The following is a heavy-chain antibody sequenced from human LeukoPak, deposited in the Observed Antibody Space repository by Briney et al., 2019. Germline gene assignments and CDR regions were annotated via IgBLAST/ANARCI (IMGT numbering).Heavy chain of an antibody. CDR1: GGSFSGYY. CDR3: AREGYTMWDI. J-gene: IGHJ3*02. Sequence: SETLSLTCAVCGGSFSGYYWSWIRQPPGKGLEWIGEINHSGSTNYNPSLKSRVTISVDTSKNQFSLKLSSVTAADTAVYYCAREGYTMWDIWGQGTMVTVSS. V-gene: IGHV4-34*01. D-gene: IGHD3-10*02. CDR2: INHSGST.